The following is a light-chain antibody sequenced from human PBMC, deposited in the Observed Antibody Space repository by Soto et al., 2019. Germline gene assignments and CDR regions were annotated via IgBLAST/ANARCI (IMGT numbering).Light chain of an antibody. CDR3: QQYNTWPRT. CDR1: QSVSSN. J-gene: IGKJ1*01. CDR2: GAS. V-gene: IGKV3-15*01. Sequence: DIVITQSPASLSVSPGERATLACRASQSVSSNLAWYQQKPGQAPRLLISGASTRETGIPARFSGSGSGTECTRTITSLKSEDVAIASCQQYNTWPRTFGQGTQVDIK.